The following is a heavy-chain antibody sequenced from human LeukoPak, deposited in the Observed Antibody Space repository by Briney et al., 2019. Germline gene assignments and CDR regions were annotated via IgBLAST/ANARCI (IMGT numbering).Heavy chain of an antibody. CDR3: ARDLRGYSGYDSRLDY. CDR2: IWYDGSNT. J-gene: IGHJ4*02. CDR1: GFTFRSYG. Sequence: GGSLRLSCAASGFTFRSYGMHWVRQAPGKGLEWVAGIWYDGSNTFYGDSVKGRFTISRDNPKNTLFLQMNSLRVEDTAVYYCARDLRGYSGYDSRLDYWGQGTLVTVSS. V-gene: IGHV3-33*01. D-gene: IGHD5-12*01.